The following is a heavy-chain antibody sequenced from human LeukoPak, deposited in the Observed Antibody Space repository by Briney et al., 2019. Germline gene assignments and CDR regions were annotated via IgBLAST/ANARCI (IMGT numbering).Heavy chain of an antibody. CDR2: IRYDGSNK. D-gene: IGHD3-3*01. V-gene: IGHV3-30*02. J-gene: IGHJ4*02. Sequence: TGGSLRLSCAASGFTLSSYGMHWVRQAPGKGLEWVAFIRYDGSNKYYADSVKGRFTISRDNSKNTLYLQMNSLRAEDTAVYYCAKDARITIFGVVTPDYWGQGTLVTVSS. CDR1: GFTLSSYG. CDR3: AKDARITIFGVVTPDY.